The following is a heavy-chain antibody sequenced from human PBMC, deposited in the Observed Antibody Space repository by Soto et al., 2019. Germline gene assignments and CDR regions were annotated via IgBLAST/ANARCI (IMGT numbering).Heavy chain of an antibody. J-gene: IGHJ4*02. Sequence: LRLSCTASGFTFSRHAMTWVRQAPGKGLEWVSGLSDSGGSIYYADSVKGRFTISRDNSMNTLYLQMNTLRAEDTAIYYCAKVSSSWYAGFFDLWGQGTLVTVSS. D-gene: IGHD6-13*01. CDR1: GFTFSRHA. CDR3: AKVSSSWYAGFFDL. CDR2: LSDSGGSI. V-gene: IGHV3-23*01.